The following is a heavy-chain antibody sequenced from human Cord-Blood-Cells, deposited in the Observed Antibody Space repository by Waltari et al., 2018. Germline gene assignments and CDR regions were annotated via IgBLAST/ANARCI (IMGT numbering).Heavy chain of an antibody. D-gene: IGHD5-12*01. CDR2: SNPSGGST. CDR1: GYTFTRHY. V-gene: IGHV1-46*01. J-gene: IGHJ4*02. Sequence: QVQLVQSGAEVKKPGASVKVSCKASGYTFTRHYMHWVRQAPGQGLEWMGISNPSGGSTSYAQKFQGRVTMTRDTSTSTVYMELSSLRSEDTAVYYCARSRDGYNFDYWGQGTLVTVSS. CDR3: ARSRDGYNFDY.